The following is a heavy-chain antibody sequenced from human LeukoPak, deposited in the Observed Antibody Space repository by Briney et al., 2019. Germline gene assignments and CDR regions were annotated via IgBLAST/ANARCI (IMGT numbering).Heavy chain of an antibody. CDR1: GGSVSSGSYY. D-gene: IGHD3-22*01. CDR2: VYYSGST. V-gene: IGHV4-61*01. Sequence: PSETLSLTCTVSGGSVSSGSYYWSWIRQPPGKGLEWIGYVYYSGSTNYNPSLKSRVTASVDTSKNQFSLKLSSVTAADTAVYYCARVTPSLYYDSSGYYWAYFDYWGQGTLVTVSS. CDR3: ARVTPSLYYDSSGYYWAYFDY. J-gene: IGHJ4*02.